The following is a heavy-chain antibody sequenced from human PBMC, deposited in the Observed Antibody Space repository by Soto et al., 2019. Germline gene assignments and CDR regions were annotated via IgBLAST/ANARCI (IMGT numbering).Heavy chain of an antibody. CDR3: AKDKFAGYSSRWLINWFDP. J-gene: IGHJ5*02. V-gene: IGHV3-23*01. CDR1: GFTFSSYA. D-gene: IGHD6-13*01. Sequence: GGSLRLSCAASGFTFSSYAMSWVRQAPGKGLEWVSAISGSGGSTYYADSVKGRFTISRDNSKNTLYLQMNSLRAEDTAVYYCAKDKFAGYSSRWLINWFDPWGQGTLVTVSS. CDR2: ISGSGGST.